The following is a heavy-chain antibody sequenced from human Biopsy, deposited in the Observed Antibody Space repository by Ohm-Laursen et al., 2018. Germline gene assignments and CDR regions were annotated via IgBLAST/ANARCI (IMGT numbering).Heavy chain of an antibody. CDR2: ISSSENFM. CDR1: GFTFSPYT. J-gene: IGHJ6*02. V-gene: IGHV3-21*01. D-gene: IGHD1-26*01. CDR3: ARIFLVGVTPGYGMDV. Sequence: GSLRLSCAAPGFTFSPYTMTWVRQAPGKGLEWVSSISSSENFMYYTDSVKGRFTISRDNAKNSLYLQMNSLRAEDTALYYCARIFLVGVTPGYGMDVWGQGTTVTVSS.